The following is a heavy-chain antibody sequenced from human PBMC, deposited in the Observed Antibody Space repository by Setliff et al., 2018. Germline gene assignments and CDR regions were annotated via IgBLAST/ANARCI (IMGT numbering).Heavy chain of an antibody. CDR2: VYPGDSDT. Sequence: PGESLKISCKGSGYSFSNYWIGWVRQMPGKGLEWMGIVYPGDSDTRYSPPFEGQVTISADKSISTAYLQWSSLKASDSAMYYCARLLNGYNSYDYYYMDVWGKGTTVTVSS. CDR1: GYSFSNYW. D-gene: IGHD5-12*01. CDR3: ARLLNGYNSYDYYYMDV. J-gene: IGHJ6*03. V-gene: IGHV5-51*01.